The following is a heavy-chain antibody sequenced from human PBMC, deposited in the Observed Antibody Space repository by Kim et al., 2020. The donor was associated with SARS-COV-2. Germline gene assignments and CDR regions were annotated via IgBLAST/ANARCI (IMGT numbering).Heavy chain of an antibody. CDR3: ARDMDPTVYDY. Sequence: KTQNSQKCQGGVTITRDTSANTAYMELRRLTTKDTAIYYCARDMDPTVYDYWGQGTLVTVSS. J-gene: IGHJ4*02. CDR2: KT. D-gene: IGHD4-4*01. V-gene: IGHV1-3*01.